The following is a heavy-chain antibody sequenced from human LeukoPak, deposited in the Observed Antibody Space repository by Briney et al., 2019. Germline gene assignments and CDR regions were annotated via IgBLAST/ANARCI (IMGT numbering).Heavy chain of an antibody. Sequence: SDTLSLTSSVSGDSISSRNSYWCWTRQSPGKGLGWSGSMYYSGNTYYNPSLRSRVTMSVDTSNNQFSLKLSSVTAADTAAYYCARYPKSYSNGWIAFDIWGQGTMVTVSS. CDR3: ARYPKSYSNGWIAFDI. CDR1: GDSISSRNSY. CDR2: MYYSGNT. J-gene: IGHJ3*02. V-gene: IGHV4-39*01. D-gene: IGHD6-19*01.